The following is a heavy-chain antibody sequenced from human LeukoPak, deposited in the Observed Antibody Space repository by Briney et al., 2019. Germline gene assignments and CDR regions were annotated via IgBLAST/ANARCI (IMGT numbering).Heavy chain of an antibody. CDR1: GFTFSSYG. CDR3: ARALGPKGSDYYGMDV. V-gene: IGHV3-33*01. J-gene: IGHJ6*02. D-gene: IGHD7-27*01. CDR2: IWYDGSNK. Sequence: PGRSLRLSCAASGFTFSSYGMHWVRQAPGKGLEWVAVIWYDGSNKYYADSVKGRFTISRDNSKNTLYLQINSLRAEDTAVYYCARALGPKGSDYYGMDVWGQGTTVTVSS.